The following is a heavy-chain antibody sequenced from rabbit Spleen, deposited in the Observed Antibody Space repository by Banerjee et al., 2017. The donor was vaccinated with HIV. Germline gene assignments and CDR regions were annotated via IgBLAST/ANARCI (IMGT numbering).Heavy chain of an antibody. D-gene: IGHD8-1*01. J-gene: IGHJ6*01. CDR3: ARDTGTSFSTYGMDL. CDR1: GVSFSVSSY. V-gene: IGHV1S45*01. Sequence: QEQLVESGGGLVQPEGSLTLTCKASGVSFSVSSYMCWVRQAPGKGLEWIACIEAGTSGFTYFANWAKGRFTCSKASSTTVTLQMTSLTAADTATYFCARDTGTSFSTYGMDLWGQGPWSPS. CDR2: IEAGTSGFT.